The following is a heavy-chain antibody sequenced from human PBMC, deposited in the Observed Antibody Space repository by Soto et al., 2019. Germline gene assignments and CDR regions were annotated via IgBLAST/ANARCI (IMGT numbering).Heavy chain of an antibody. Sequence: GESLKISCQVSGYTFTIYWIGWVRQMPGKGLEWMGIIYPSDSDTRYSPSFQGQVTISADQSLNTAYLQWDSLKASDTAIYYCAGGANTVADHFDRWGQGTPGAVAS. V-gene: IGHV5-51*01. CDR1: GYTFTIYW. CDR3: AGGANTVADHFDR. CDR2: IYPSDSDT. D-gene: IGHD4-17*01. J-gene: IGHJ4*02.